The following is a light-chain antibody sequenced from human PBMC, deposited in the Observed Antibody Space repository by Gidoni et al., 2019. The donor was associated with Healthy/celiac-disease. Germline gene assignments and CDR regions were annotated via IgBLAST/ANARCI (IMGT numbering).Light chain of an antibody. Sequence: LSVSPGDSATLSCRASQSVSSNLAWYQQKPGQAPRLLIYGASTRATGIPARFSGSGSGTEFTITISSLQSEDFAVYYCQQYNNWPLTFGQGTKVEIK. CDR2: GAS. CDR3: QQYNNWPLT. CDR1: QSVSSN. V-gene: IGKV3-15*01. J-gene: IGKJ1*01.